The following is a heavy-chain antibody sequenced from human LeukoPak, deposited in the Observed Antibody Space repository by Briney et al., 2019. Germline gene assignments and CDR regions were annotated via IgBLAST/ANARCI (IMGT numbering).Heavy chain of an antibody. D-gene: IGHD5-18*01. V-gene: IGHV3-30*18. CDR2: ISGDGSNK. J-gene: IGHJ4*02. CDR1: GFTFRSYG. CDR3: AKDNKRYSCDY. Sequence: PGRSLRLSCAASGFTFRSYGMHWVRQAPGKGLEWVAVISGDGSNKYYADSVKGRFTISRDSSKNTLSLQMNSLRVEDTAVYYCAKDNKRYSCDYWGQGTLVTVSS.